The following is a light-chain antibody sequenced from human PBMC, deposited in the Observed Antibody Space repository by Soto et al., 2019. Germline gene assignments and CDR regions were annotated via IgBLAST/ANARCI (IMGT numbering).Light chain of an antibody. V-gene: IGKV3-15*01. J-gene: IGKJ4*01. Sequence: EIVMTQSPPTLSVSPGERATLSCRASQSIRDHLAWYQQKSGQPPRLLIYGASSRATDIPARFSGSGSGTEFTLTISSLQSEDFAVYYCQQYDNWPLVTFGGGTKVEIK. CDR3: QQYDNWPLVT. CDR1: QSIRDH. CDR2: GAS.